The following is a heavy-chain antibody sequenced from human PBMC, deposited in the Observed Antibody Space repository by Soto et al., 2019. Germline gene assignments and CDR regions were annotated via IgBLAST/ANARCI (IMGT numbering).Heavy chain of an antibody. D-gene: IGHD3-9*01. CDR2: INHGGST. J-gene: IGHJ4*02. CDR3: ARKKDILTGYCNFDY. Sequence: SETLSLTCAVYGGSFSGYYWSWIRQPPGKGLEWIGEINHGGSTNYNPSLKSRVTISVDPSKNQFSLKLSSVTAADTAVYYCARKKDILTGYCNFDYWGQGTLVTVSS. CDR1: GGSFSGYY. V-gene: IGHV4-34*01.